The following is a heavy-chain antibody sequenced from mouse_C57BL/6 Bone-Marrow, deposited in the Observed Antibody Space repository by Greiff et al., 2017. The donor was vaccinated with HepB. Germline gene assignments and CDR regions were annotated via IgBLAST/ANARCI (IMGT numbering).Heavy chain of an antibody. Sequence: QVQLQQPGAELVMPGASVKLSCKASGYTFTSYWMHWVKQRPGQGLEWIGEIDPSDSYTNYNQKFKGKSTLTVDKSSSTAYMQLSSWTYEDSAVYYCARWERRIRADYWGQGTTLTVSS. J-gene: IGHJ2*01. V-gene: IGHV1-69*01. CDR1: GYTFTSYW. CDR3: ARWERRIRADY. D-gene: IGHD4-1*01. CDR2: IDPSDSYT.